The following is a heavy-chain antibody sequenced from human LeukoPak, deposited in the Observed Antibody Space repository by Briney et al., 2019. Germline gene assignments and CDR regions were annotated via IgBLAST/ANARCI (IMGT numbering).Heavy chain of an antibody. CDR2: INHSGST. V-gene: IGHV4-34*01. CDR1: GGSFSGYY. J-gene: IGHJ4*02. D-gene: IGHD6-19*01. Sequence: SETLSLTCAVYGGSFSGYYWSWIRQPPGKGLEGSGEINHSGSTNYNPSLKSRVTISVDTSKNQFSLKLSSVTAADTAVYYCARGGIAVAGKNGEDYWGQGTLVTVSS. CDR3: ARGGIAVAGKNGEDY.